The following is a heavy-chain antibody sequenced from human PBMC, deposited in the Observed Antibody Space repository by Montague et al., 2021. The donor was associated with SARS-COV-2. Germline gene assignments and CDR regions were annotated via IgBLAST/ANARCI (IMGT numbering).Heavy chain of an antibody. CDR1: GGSISSGGYY. CDR2: IYYSGST. D-gene: IGHD3-22*01. Sequence: TLSLTCTVSGGSISSGGYYWSWIRQHPGKGLEWIGYIYYSGSTYYNPSLKNRVTISVDTSKNQFSLKLSSVTAADTAVYYCARDEGSSGNDYWGQGTLVTVSS. V-gene: IGHV4-31*03. CDR3: ARDEGSSGNDY. J-gene: IGHJ4*02.